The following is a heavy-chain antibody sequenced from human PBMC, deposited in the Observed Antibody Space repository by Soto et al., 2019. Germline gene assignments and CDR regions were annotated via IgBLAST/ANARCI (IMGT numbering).Heavy chain of an antibody. D-gene: IGHD5-18*01. CDR3: ARARGYSYGYLDYFDY. V-gene: IGHV4-39*01. J-gene: IGHJ4*02. CDR2: IYYSGST. Sequence: QLQLQESGPGLVKPSETLSLTCTVSGGSISSSSYYWGWIRQPPGKGLEWIGRIYYSGSTYYKPSLKSRVTISVDTSKNQFSLKLSSVTAADTAVYYCARARGYSYGYLDYFDYWGQGTLVTVSS. CDR1: GGSISSSSYY.